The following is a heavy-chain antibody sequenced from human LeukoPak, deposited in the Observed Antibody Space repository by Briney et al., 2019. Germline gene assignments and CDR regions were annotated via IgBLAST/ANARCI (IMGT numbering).Heavy chain of an antibody. D-gene: IGHD4-17*01. Sequence: GASVKVSCKASGGTFSSYAISWVRQAPGQGLEWMGGIIPIFSTANYAQKFQGRVTITADESTSTAYMELSSLRSEDTAVYYCARATVTTLRAYNWFDPWGQGTLVTVSS. CDR2: IIPIFSTA. J-gene: IGHJ5*02. CDR3: ARATVTTLRAYNWFDP. V-gene: IGHV1-69*13. CDR1: GGTFSSYA.